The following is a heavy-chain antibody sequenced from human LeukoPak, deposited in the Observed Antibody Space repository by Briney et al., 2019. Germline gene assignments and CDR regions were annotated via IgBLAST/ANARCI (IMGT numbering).Heavy chain of an antibody. V-gene: IGHV4-59*01. CDR2: IYFSGST. Sequence: SETLSLTCTVSGGSISSYYWSWIRQPPGKGLEGSGYIYFSGSTNYNPSLKSRVTISVDTSRNQFSLQLSSVTAADTAVYYCARTSLPQCSSWLFDYCGQATLLTV. CDR1: GGSISSYY. J-gene: IGHJ4*02. CDR3: ARTSLPQCSSWLFDY. D-gene: IGHD6-13*01.